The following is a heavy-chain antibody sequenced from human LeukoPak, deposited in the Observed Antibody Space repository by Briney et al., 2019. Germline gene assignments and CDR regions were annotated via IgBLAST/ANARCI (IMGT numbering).Heavy chain of an antibody. CDR3: ARGWRRRDAFDI. V-gene: IGHV4-30-4*01. CDR1: GGSISSGDYY. Sequence: SETLSLTCTVSGGSISSGDYYWSWIRQPPGKGLEWIGYIYYSGSTYYNPSLKSRVTISVDTSKNQFSLKLSSVTAADTAVYYCARGWRRRDAFDIRGQGTMVTVSS. CDR2: IYYSGST. J-gene: IGHJ3*02. D-gene: IGHD5-24*01.